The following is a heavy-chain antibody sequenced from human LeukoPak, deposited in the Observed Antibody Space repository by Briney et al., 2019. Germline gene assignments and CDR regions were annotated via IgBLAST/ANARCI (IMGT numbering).Heavy chain of an antibody. CDR1: GFTFSSYW. CDR3: ARGGIAVAGLDY. CDR2: INSDGSST. Sequence: GGSLRLSCAASGFTFSSYWMHWVRQAPGKGLVWVSRINSDGSSTSYADSVKGRFTISRDNAKNTLYLQMNSLRAEDTAVYYCARGGIAVAGLDYWGQGTLVTVSS. V-gene: IGHV3-74*01. D-gene: IGHD6-19*01. J-gene: IGHJ4*02.